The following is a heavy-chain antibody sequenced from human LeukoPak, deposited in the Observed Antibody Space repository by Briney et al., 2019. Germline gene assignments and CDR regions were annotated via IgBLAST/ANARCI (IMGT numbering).Heavy chain of an antibody. V-gene: IGHV1-18*01. CDR2: ISAYNGNT. D-gene: IGHD2-21*02. CDR1: GYTFTSYG. Sequence: GASVKVSCKASGYTFTSYGISWVRQAPGQGLEWMGWISAYNGNTNYAQKLQGRVTMTTDTSTSTAYMELRSLRSDDTAVYYCARDNCGGDCSDAFDIWGQGTMVTVSS. J-gene: IGHJ3*02. CDR3: ARDNCGGDCSDAFDI.